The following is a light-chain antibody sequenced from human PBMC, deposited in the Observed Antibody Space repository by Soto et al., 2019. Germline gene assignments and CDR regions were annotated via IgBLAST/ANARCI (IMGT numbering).Light chain of an antibody. CDR3: YQYNDWLPA. CDR2: GAS. Sequence: EIVMTQSPATVSVSPGERVTLSCRASQSVSSNLAWYQQKPGQAPRLLIYGASTRATGIAGRFSGNGYGKGFTLTISSLQSEDFAVYYCYQYNDWLPAFGQGTKVEVK. J-gene: IGKJ1*01. V-gene: IGKV3-15*01. CDR1: QSVSSN.